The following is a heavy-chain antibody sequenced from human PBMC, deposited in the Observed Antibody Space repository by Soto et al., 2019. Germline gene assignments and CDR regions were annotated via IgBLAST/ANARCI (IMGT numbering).Heavy chain of an antibody. J-gene: IGHJ6*02. CDR3: ARASIVGATTPSGYYYYGMDV. D-gene: IGHD1-26*01. CDR2: IGTAGDT. V-gene: IGHV3-13*04. CDR1: GFTFSSYD. Sequence: GGSLRLSCAASGFTFSSYDMHWVRQATGKGLEWVSAIGTAGDTYCPGSVKGRFTISRENAKNSLYLQMNSLRAGDTAVYYCARASIVGATTPSGYYYYGMDVWGQGTTVTVSS.